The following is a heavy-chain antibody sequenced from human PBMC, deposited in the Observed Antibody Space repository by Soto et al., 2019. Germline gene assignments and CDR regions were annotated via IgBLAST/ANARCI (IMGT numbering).Heavy chain of an antibody. D-gene: IGHD1-26*01. Sequence: EVQLVESGGGLVQPGGSLRLSCAASGFTFSTYWMHWVRQAPGRGPVWVSRINSAGSITRYADSVKGRFTISRDNAKNTLYLQMNSLRADDTAVYYCARDGGRYSLDYWGQGTLVTVSS. V-gene: IGHV3-74*01. CDR1: GFTFSTYW. J-gene: IGHJ4*02. CDR2: INSAGSIT. CDR3: ARDGGRYSLDY.